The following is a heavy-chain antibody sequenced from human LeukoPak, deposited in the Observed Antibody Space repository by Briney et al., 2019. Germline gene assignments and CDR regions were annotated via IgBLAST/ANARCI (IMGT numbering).Heavy chain of an antibody. CDR1: GLIFRNYA. CDR2: ISGDGTET. Sequence: GGSLRLSCTASGLIFRNYAMTWVRQAPRKGLEWVSTISGDGTETFYADSVKGRFTISRDNAKNSLYLQMNSLRAEDTAMYYCARGRYSGTTYYFDYWGQGTLVTVSS. V-gene: IGHV3-21*04. CDR3: ARGRYSGTTYYFDY. J-gene: IGHJ4*02. D-gene: IGHD5-12*01.